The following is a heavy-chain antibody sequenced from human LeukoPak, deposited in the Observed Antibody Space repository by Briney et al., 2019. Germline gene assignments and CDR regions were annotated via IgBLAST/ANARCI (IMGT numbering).Heavy chain of an antibody. J-gene: IGHJ6*03. D-gene: IGHD4-11*01. CDR1: GYTFTGYY. Sequence: ASVKVSCKASGYTFTGYYMHWVRQAPGQGLEWMGGIIPIFGTANYAQTFQDRVTLTADESTNTAYMELNSLRSEDTAVYYCARAPSRYSNVERSVGRWFYYYMDVWGQGTTVTVSS. CDR2: IIPIFGTA. CDR3: ARAPSRYSNVERSVGRWFYYYMDV. V-gene: IGHV1-69*13.